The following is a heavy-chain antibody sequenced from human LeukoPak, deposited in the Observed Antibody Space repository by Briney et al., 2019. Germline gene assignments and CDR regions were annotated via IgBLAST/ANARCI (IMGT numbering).Heavy chain of an antibody. CDR3: ARLGVDTAMVTSDY. CDR1: GGSISSYY. V-gene: IGHV4-59*08. D-gene: IGHD5-18*01. CDR2: IYYSGST. Sequence: SETLSLTCTVSGGSISSYYRSWIRQPPGKGLEWIGYIYYSGSTNYNPSLKSRVTISVDTSKNQFSLKLSSVTAADTAVYYCARLGVDTAMVTSDYWGQGTLVTVSS. J-gene: IGHJ4*02.